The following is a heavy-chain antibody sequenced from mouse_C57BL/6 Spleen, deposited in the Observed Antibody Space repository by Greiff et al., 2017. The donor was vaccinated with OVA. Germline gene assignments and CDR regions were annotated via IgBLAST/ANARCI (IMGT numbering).Heavy chain of an antibody. Sequence: QVQLQQPGAELVMPGASVKLSCKASGYTFTSYWMHWVKQRPGQGLEWIGEIDPSDSYTNYNQKFKGKSTLTVDKSSSTAYMQLSSLTSEDSAVYYYARNPLSSYGNWTWYFDVWGTGTTVTVSS. J-gene: IGHJ1*03. V-gene: IGHV1-69*01. CDR3: ARNPLSSYGNWTWYFDV. CDR1: GYTFTSYW. D-gene: IGHD2-10*01. CDR2: IDPSDSYT.